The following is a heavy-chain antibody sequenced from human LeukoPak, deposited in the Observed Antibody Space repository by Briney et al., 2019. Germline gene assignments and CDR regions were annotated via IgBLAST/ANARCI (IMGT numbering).Heavy chain of an antibody. CDR2: INTNTGNP. CDR1: GYTFTSYA. CDR3: AREDSSSWYYL. Sequence: ASVKASCKASGYTFTSYAMNWVQQAPGQGLEWMGWINTNTGNPTYAQGFTGRFVFSLDTSVSTAYLQISSLKAEDTAVYYCAREDSSSWYYLWGQGTLVTVPS. V-gene: IGHV7-4-1*02. D-gene: IGHD6-13*01. J-gene: IGHJ4*02.